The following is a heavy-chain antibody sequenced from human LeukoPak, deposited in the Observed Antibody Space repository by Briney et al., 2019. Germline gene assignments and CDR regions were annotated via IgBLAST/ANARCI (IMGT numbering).Heavy chain of an antibody. CDR3: ARGGAVAFDY. V-gene: IGHV4-30-2*01. D-gene: IGHD6-19*01. CDR2: IYHSGST. Sequence: TSSETLSLTCAVSGGSINSGGYSWSWIRQPPGKGLEWIGYIYHSGSTYYNPSLKSRVTMSLDRSKNQFSLKLSSVTAADTAVYYCARGGAVAFDYWGQGTLVTVSS. J-gene: IGHJ4*02. CDR1: GGSINSGGYS.